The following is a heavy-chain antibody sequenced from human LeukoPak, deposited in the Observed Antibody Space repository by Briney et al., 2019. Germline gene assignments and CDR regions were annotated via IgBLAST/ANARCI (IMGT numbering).Heavy chain of an antibody. CDR2: IRSKAYGGTT. Sequence: PGGSLRLSCTASGFTFGDYAMSWVRQAPGKGLEWVGFIRSKAYGGTTEYAASVKGRFTISRDDSKSIAYLQMNSLKTEDTAVYYCTRGGDSSGYYLSGFVYWGQGTLVTVSS. V-gene: IGHV3-49*04. CDR1: GFTFGDYA. D-gene: IGHD3-22*01. CDR3: TRGGDSSGYYLSGFVY. J-gene: IGHJ4*02.